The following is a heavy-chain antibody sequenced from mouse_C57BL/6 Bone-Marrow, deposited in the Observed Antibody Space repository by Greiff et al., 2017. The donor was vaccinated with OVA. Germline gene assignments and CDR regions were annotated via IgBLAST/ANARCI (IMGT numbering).Heavy chain of an antibody. Sequence: VQLQQPGAELVKPGASVKLSCKASGYTFTSYWMHWVKQRPGRGLEWIGRIDPNSGGTKYNEKFKSKATLTVDKPSSTAYMQLSSLTSEDSAVYYCASSPIYYGYDVLAYWGQGTLVTVSA. CDR1: GYTFTSYW. D-gene: IGHD2-2*01. V-gene: IGHV1-72*01. J-gene: IGHJ3*01. CDR3: ASSPIYYGYDVLAY. CDR2: IDPNSGGT.